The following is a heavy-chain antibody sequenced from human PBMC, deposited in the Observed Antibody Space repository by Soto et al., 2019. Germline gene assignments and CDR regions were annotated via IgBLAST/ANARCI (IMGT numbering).Heavy chain of an antibody. V-gene: IGHV4-59*08. CDR1: GGSISSYY. CDR3: ARLRWEPRRWFDP. Sequence: SETLSLTCTVSGGSISSYYWSWIRQPPGKGLEWIGYIYYSGSTNYNPSLKSQVTISVDTSKNQFSLKLSSVTAADTAVYYCARLRWEPRRWFDPWGQGTLVTVSS. CDR2: IYYSGST. J-gene: IGHJ5*02. D-gene: IGHD1-26*01.